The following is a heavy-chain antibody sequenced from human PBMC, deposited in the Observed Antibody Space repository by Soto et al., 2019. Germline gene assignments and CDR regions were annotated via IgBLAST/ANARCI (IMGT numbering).Heavy chain of an antibody. CDR1: GGTFSRYA. CDR2: IIPIFGTA. J-gene: IGHJ6*02. V-gene: IGHV1-69*06. CDR3: ASRNTYYYDSSGYYQGDGMDV. Sequence: AVKVSGKASGGTFSRYAISCVVQAALQWLDWMGGIIPIFGTANYAQKFQGRVTITADKSTSTAYMELSSLRSEDTAVYYCASRNTYYYDSSGYYQGDGMDVWGQGTTVTVSS. D-gene: IGHD3-22*01.